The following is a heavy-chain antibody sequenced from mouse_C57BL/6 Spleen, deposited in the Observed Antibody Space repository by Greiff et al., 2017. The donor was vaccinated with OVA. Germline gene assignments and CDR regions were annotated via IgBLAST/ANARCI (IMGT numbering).Heavy chain of an antibody. J-gene: IGHJ1*03. Sequence: QVQLQQPGAELVRPGSSVKLSCKASGYTFTSYWMDWVKQRPGQGLEWIGNIYPSDSETHYNQKFKDKATLTVDKSSSTAYMQLSSLTSEDSAVYYCARGDYGSSYECYFDVWGTGTTVTVSS. CDR2: IYPSDSET. V-gene: IGHV1-61*01. CDR1: GYTFTSYW. CDR3: ARGDYGSSYECYFDV. D-gene: IGHD1-1*01.